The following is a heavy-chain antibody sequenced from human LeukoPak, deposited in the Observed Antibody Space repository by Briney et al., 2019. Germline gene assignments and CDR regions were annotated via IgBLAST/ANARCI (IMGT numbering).Heavy chain of an antibody. J-gene: IGHJ5*02. CDR2: INHSGST. Sequence: SETLSLTCTVSGGSISSYYWSWIRQPPGKGLEWIGEINHSGSTNYNPSLKSRVTISVDTSKNQFSLRLNSVTAADTAVYYCASLGIYPWGPGTLVTVST. D-gene: IGHD5-12*01. CDR1: GGSISSYY. CDR3: ASLGIYP. V-gene: IGHV4-34*01.